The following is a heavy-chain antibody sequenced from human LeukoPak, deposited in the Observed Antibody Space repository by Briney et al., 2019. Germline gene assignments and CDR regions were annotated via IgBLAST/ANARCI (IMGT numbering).Heavy chain of an antibody. J-gene: IGHJ6*03. Sequence: SETLSLTCAVSGYSISSGYYWGWIRQPPGKGLEWIGSIYHSGSTYYNLSLKRRVTISVDTYKHQFSLKLSSVTAADTAVYYCARSRWLAHYYYYMDVWGKGTTVTVSS. V-gene: IGHV4-38-2*01. CDR2: IYHSGST. D-gene: IGHD6-19*01. CDR1: GYSISSGYY. CDR3: ARSRWLAHYYYYMDV.